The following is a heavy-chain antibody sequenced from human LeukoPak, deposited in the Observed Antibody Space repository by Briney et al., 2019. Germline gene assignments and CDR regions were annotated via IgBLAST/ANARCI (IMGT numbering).Heavy chain of an antibody. CDR1: GDSVSSNSVA. D-gene: IGHD6-13*01. V-gene: IGHV6-1*01. CDR2: TYYRSKWYN. Sequence: SQTLSLTCAISGDSVSSNSVAWNWIRQSPSRGLEWLGRTYYRSKWYNDYAVSVKSRITINPDTSKNQFSLQLNSVTPEDTAVYYCARRATYSSSWSFDYWGQGSLVTVSS. J-gene: IGHJ4*02. CDR3: ARRATYSSSWSFDY.